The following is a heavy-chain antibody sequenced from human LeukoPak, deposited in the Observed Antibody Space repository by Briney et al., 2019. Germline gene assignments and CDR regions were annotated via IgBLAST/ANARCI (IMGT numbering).Heavy chain of an antibody. D-gene: IGHD3-22*01. CDR1: GGSFSGYY. Sequence: PSETLSLTCAVYGGSFSGYYWSWIRQPPGKGLEWVGFIYYSGSTYYNPSLKSRLTISVDTSKNQFSLRLSSVTAADTAVYYCARYFYDGSDYSEWFDPWGQGTLVTVSS. J-gene: IGHJ5*02. V-gene: IGHV4-30-4*08. CDR3: ARYFYDGSDYSEWFDP. CDR2: IYYSGST.